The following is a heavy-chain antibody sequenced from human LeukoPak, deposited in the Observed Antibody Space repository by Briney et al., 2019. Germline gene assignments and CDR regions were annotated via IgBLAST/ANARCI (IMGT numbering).Heavy chain of an antibody. Sequence: GGSLRLSCAASGFTFSSYEMNWVRQAPGKGLEWVSYISSSGSTIYYADSVKGRFTISRDNAKNSLYLQMNSLRAEDTAVYYCARDLGYSYGYGLDVWGKGTTVTISS. CDR1: GFTFSSYE. V-gene: IGHV3-48*03. CDR3: ARDLGYSYGYGLDV. J-gene: IGHJ6*04. CDR2: ISSSGSTI. D-gene: IGHD5-18*01.